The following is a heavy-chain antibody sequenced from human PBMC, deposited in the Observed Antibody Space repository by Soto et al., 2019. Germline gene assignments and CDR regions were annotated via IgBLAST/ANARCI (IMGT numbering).Heavy chain of an antibody. Sequence: ASVKVSCKASGYTFTSYGISWVRQAPGQGLEWMGWISAYNGNTNYAQKFQGRVTMTTDTSTSTAYLELRSLSSDDTAVYYFARAGDYYYDSSGYYPNWFDPWGQGTLVTVSS. CDR1: GYTFTSYG. V-gene: IGHV1-18*01. D-gene: IGHD3-22*01. CDR2: ISAYNGNT. J-gene: IGHJ5*02. CDR3: ARAGDYYYDSSGYYPNWFDP.